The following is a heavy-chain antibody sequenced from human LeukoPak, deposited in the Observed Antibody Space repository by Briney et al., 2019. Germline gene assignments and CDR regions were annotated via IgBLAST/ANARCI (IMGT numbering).Heavy chain of an antibody. J-gene: IGHJ6*03. CDR2: IIPIFGTA. D-gene: IGHD6-13*01. CDR1: GGTFSSYA. CDR3: AREGREQQPEYYYYYMDV. V-gene: IGHV1-69*06. Sequence: GASVKVSCKASGGTFSSYAISWVRQAPGQGLEWMGGIIPIFGTANYAQKFQGRVTITADKSTSTAYMELSSLRSEDTAVYYCAREGREQQPEYYYYYMDVWGKGTTVTVSS.